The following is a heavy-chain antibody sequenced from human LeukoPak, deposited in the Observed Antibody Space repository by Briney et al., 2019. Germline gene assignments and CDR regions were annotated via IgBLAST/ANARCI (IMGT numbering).Heavy chain of an antibody. J-gene: IGHJ4*02. D-gene: IGHD3-22*01. CDR3: AREDYHDSSGYYLVY. Sequence: SQTLSLTCTVSGGSISSGDYYWSWIRQPPGKGLEWIGYIYYSGSTYYNPSLKSRVTISVDTSKNQFSLKLSSVTAADTAVYYCAREDYHDSSGYYLVYWGRGTLVTVSS. V-gene: IGHV4-30-4*08. CDR2: IYYSGST. CDR1: GGSISSGDYY.